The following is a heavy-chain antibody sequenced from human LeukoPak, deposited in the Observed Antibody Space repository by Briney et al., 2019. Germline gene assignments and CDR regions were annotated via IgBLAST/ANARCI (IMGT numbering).Heavy chain of an antibody. CDR3: ARKSSGWLVY. Sequence: PSETLSLTCAVYGGSFSGYYWSWIRQPPGKGLEWIGEINHSGSTNYNPSLKSRVTISVDTSKNQFSLKLSSVTAADPAVYYCARKSSGWLVYWGQGTLVTVSS. CDR1: GGSFSGYY. J-gene: IGHJ4*02. CDR2: INHSGST. D-gene: IGHD6-19*01. V-gene: IGHV4-34*01.